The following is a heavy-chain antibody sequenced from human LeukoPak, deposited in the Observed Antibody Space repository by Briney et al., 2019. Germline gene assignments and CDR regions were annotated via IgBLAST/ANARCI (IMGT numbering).Heavy chain of an antibody. Sequence: PSETLSLTCAVYGGSFSGYYWNWIRQPPGKGLEWIGEINHSGSTNYNPSLKSRVTISVDTSKNQFSLKLSSVTAADTAVYYCARGPVWFGELYWGQGTLVTVSS. J-gene: IGHJ4*02. CDR1: GGSFSGYY. D-gene: IGHD3-10*01. CDR2: INHSGST. CDR3: ARGPVWFGELY. V-gene: IGHV4-34*01.